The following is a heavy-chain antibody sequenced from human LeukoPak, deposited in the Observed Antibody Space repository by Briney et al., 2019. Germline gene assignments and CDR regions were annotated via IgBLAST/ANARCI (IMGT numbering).Heavy chain of an antibody. CDR2: IKSKTDGGTT. D-gene: IGHD2-2*01. V-gene: IGHV3-15*01. CDR3: TTEVVVPAAFDP. CDR1: GLTFSNAW. Sequence: GGSLRLSCAASGLTFSNAWMSWVRQAPGKGLEWVGRIKSKTDGGTTDYAAPVKGRFTISRDDSKNTLYLQMNSLKTEDTAVYYCTTEVVVPAAFDPWGQGTLVTVSS. J-gene: IGHJ5*02.